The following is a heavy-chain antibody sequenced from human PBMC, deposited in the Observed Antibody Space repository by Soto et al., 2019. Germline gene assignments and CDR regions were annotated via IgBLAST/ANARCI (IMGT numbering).Heavy chain of an antibody. Sequence: QVQLVQSRAEVKKPGASVKVSCKVSGDTFIAHYIHWVRQAPGKGLEWIGWTNPNNGSTKYAQKFQGRVTMTRDTSITTVYVELSSLRSDDTAVYFCARDVNPYYGPGSLHGYFDYWGQGTLVTVSS. J-gene: IGHJ4*02. CDR2: TNPNNGST. CDR3: ARDVNPYYGPGSLHGYFDY. V-gene: IGHV1-2*02. CDR1: GDTFIAHY. D-gene: IGHD3-10*01.